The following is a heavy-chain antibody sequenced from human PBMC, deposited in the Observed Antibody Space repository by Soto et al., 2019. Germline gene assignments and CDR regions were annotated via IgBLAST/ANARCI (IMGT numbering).Heavy chain of an antibody. Sequence: SETLSLTCTVSGGSISSYYWSWIRQPPGKGLEFIGYIYYSGSTKYNPSLTGRVTISVDTSKNQFSLKLSSVTAADTAVYYCAKGGLRAWLDPWGQGTLVTVSS. CDR1: GGSISSYY. D-gene: IGHD3-10*01. V-gene: IGHV4-59*01. CDR3: AKGGLRAWLDP. J-gene: IGHJ5*02. CDR2: IYYSGST.